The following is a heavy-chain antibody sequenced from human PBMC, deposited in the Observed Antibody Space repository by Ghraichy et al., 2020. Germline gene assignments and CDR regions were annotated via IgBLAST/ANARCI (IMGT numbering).Heavy chain of an antibody. CDR3: ARPPSQIVVLGRDHDAFDI. D-gene: IGHD3-22*01. CDR2: INPNSGGT. CDR1: GYTFTGHY. J-gene: IGHJ3*02. V-gene: IGHV1-2*02. Sequence: ASVKVSCKASGYTFTGHYIQWVRQAPGQGLEWMGWINPNSGGTNYAQKFQGRVTMTRDTSMSTAYMDLSRLRSDDTAVYYCARPPSQIVVLGRDHDAFDIWGQGTVVTVSS.